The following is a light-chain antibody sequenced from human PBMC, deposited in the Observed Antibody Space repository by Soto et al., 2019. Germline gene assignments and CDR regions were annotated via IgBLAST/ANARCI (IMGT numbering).Light chain of an antibody. J-gene: IGKJ5*01. CDR3: QQSYSTPSNT. CDR1: QSISRY. CDR2: GAS. Sequence: DIQMTQSPSSLSASVGDRVTITCRASQSISRYLNWYQQKPGKAPKLLIYGASSLQSGVPSRLSGSGSGTDFTLSISSLQPEDFATYYCQQSYSTPSNTFGQGTRLEIK. V-gene: IGKV1-39*01.